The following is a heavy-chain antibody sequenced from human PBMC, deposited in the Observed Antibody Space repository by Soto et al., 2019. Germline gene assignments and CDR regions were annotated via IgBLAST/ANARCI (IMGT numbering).Heavy chain of an antibody. J-gene: IGHJ4*02. D-gene: IGHD4-17*01. CDR1: GFRFDDYG. Sequence: GGSLRLSCEVSGFRFDDYGMHWVRQAPGKGLEWIAGISRDGRSISYGASMKGRFTISRDNAKNSLYLQLNSLRADDTAFYYCVKDALTTVAYYFDYWGQGALVTVSS. CDR3: VKDALTTVAYYFDY. CDR2: ISRDGRSI. V-gene: IGHV3-9*01.